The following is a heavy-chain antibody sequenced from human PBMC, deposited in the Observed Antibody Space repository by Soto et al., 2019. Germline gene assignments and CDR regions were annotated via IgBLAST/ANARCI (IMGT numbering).Heavy chain of an antibody. V-gene: IGHV3-30*18. J-gene: IGHJ4*02. D-gene: IGHD3-16*02. Sequence: QVQLVESGGGVVQPGRSLRLSCAASGFTFRSYAMQWVRQAPVKGLEWVAVISYDGSDKYYADSVKGRFTISRDNSKNTLNLQMNSLRADDTAVYYCAKALGELSPESYDYWGQGTLITVSS. CDR3: AKALGELSPESYDY. CDR1: GFTFRSYA. CDR2: ISYDGSDK.